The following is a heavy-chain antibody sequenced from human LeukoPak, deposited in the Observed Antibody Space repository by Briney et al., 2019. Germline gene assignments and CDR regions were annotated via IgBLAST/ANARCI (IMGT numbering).Heavy chain of an antibody. J-gene: IGHJ4*02. CDR3: ARGAAAGLYYFDY. CDR2: ISPSGGST. D-gene: IGHD6-13*01. V-gene: IGHV1-46*01. CDR1: GYTFTSNY. Sequence: ASVKVSCKAFGYTFTSNYMHWVRQAPGQGPEWMGVISPSGGSTTYAQKFQGRVTLTRDMSTSTDYLELSSLRSEDTAVYYCARGAAAGLYYFDYWGQGTLVTVSS.